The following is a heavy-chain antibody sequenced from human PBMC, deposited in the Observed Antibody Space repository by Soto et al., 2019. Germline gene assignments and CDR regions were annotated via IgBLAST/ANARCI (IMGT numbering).Heavy chain of an antibody. V-gene: IGHV1-69*02. CDR3: ARAQHSGYDWGGAFDI. CDR1: GGTFSSYT. J-gene: IGHJ3*02. CDR2: IIPILGIA. Sequence: ASVKVSCKASGGTFSSYTISWVRQAPGQGLEWMGRIIPILGIANYAQKFQGRVTITADKSTSTAYMELSSLRSEDTAVYYCARAQHSGYDWGGAFDIWGQGTMVTVSS. D-gene: IGHD5-12*01.